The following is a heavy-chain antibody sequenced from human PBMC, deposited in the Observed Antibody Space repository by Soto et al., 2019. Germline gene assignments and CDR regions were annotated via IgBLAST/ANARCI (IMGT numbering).Heavy chain of an antibody. CDR1: GSRFSNYV. J-gene: IGHJ4*02. Sequence: ASVKVSCKVSGSRFSNYVISWVRQAPGHGLEWLGRIIPIFNSTKYAQSFQGRVTITADKSSSTASLELSSLRSDDTAVYYCAREGRGKKAGYNGLVSLGYWGQGTLVTVSS. V-gene: IGHV1-69*06. CDR3: AREGRGKKAGYNGLVSLGY. D-gene: IGHD2-2*02. CDR2: IIPIFNST.